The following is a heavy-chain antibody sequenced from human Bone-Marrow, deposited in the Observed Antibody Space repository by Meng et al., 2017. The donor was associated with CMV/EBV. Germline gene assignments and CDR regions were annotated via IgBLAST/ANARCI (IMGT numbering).Heavy chain of an antibody. J-gene: IGHJ4*02. CDR3: TRLGNSWSLDY. D-gene: IGHD6-13*01. V-gene: IGHV3-73*01. Sequence: GGSLRLSCAASGFTFSGSAMHWVRQASGKGLECVGRIRSKANNYATAYAASVKGRFTISRDDSKNTAYLQMNSLKTEDTAVYYCTRLGNSWSLDYWGQGTLVTVSS. CDR2: IRSKANNYAT. CDR1: GFTFSGSA.